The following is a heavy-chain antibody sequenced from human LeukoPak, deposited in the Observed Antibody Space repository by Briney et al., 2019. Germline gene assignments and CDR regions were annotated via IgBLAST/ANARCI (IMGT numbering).Heavy chain of an antibody. CDR2: ISYDGSNK. D-gene: IGHD2-21*01. CDR1: GFTFSSYA. CDR3: ARDRDWGDAFDI. J-gene: IGHJ3*02. Sequence: GGSLRLSCAASGFTFSSYAMHWVRQAPGKGLEWVAVISYDGSNKYYADSVKGRFTISRDNSKNTLYLQMNSLRAEDTAVYYCARDRDWGDAFDIWGQGTMVTVSS. V-gene: IGHV3-30*04.